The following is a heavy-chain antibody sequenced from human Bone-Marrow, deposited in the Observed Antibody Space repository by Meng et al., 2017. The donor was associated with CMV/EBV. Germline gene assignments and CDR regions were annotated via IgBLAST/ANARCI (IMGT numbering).Heavy chain of an antibody. V-gene: IGHV4-4*07. CDR3: ARAMVRGVQRYFDY. CDR1: GGSISSYY. J-gene: IGHJ4*02. CDR2: IYTSGST. D-gene: IGHD3-10*01. Sequence: VPLQEAGPGLVKPSATLSPPCTVSGGSISSYYWSWIRPPAGKGLEWIGRIYTSGSTNYNPSLKSRVTMSVDTSKNQFSLKLSSVTAADTAVYYCARAMVRGVQRYFDYWGQGTLVTVSS.